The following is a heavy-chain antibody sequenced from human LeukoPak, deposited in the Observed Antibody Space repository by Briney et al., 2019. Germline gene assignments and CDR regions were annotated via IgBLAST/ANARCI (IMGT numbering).Heavy chain of an antibody. V-gene: IGHV3-21*01. J-gene: IGHJ5*01. CDR2: ISSSSSYI. CDR1: GFTFSRYS. D-gene: IGHD6-13*01. CDR3: ATHDRDYSSSWYWFGY. Sequence: KPGGSLRLSCAASGFTFSRYSMNCVRQARGKGLEWVSSISSSSSYIYYADSVKGRFTSSRDNAKKSLYLQMNSLRAEDTAVYYCATHDRDYSSSWYWFGYWGQGTLVTVSS.